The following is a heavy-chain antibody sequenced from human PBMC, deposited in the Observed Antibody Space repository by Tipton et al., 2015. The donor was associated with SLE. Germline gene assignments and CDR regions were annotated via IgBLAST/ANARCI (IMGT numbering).Heavy chain of an antibody. CDR1: GFTFSGSA. J-gene: IGHJ4*02. V-gene: IGHV3-73*01. D-gene: IGHD6-13*01. Sequence: GSLRLSCAASGFTFSGSAVHWVRQTSGKGLEWVGLIRTKSNNYATEYGASVNGRFTMSRDNAENSLFLQMNSLRAEDTAVYYCARDVSSSLGGDHWGQGTLVTVSS. CDR3: ARDVSSSLGGDH. CDR2: IRTKSNNYAT.